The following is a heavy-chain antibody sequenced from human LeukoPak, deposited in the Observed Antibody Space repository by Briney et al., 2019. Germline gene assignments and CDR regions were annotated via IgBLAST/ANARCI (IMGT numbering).Heavy chain of an antibody. V-gene: IGHV1-18*01. J-gene: IGHJ6*02. CDR3: ARDFYSSSRYGGDYYYGMDV. CDR1: GYTFTSYG. CDR2: ISAYNGNT. D-gene: IGHD6-13*01. Sequence: ASVKVSCKASGYTFTSYGISWVRQAPGQGLEWMGWISAYNGNTNYAQKLQGRVTMTTDISTSTAYMELRSLRSDDTAVYYCARDFYSSSRYGGDYYYGMDVWGQGTTVTVSS.